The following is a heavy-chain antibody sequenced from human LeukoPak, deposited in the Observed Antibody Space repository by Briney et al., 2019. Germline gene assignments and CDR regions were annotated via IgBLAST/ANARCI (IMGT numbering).Heavy chain of an antibody. V-gene: IGHV3-30*18. D-gene: IGHD4-17*01. CDR1: GFTFSSYG. J-gene: IGHJ6*02. CDR2: ISYDGSNK. CDR3: AKDRERGYGDYPDYYGLDV. Sequence: GGSLRLSCAASGFTFSSYGMHWVRQAPGKGLEWVAVISYDGSNKYYADSVKGRFTISRDNSKNTLYLQMNNLRAEDTAVYYCAKDRERGYGDYPDYYGLDVWGQGPTVTVS.